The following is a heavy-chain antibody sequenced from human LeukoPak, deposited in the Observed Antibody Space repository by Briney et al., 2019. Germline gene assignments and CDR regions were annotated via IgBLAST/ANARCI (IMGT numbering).Heavy chain of an antibody. V-gene: IGHV3-30-3*01. D-gene: IGHD3-22*01. CDR2: ISYDGSNK. CDR1: GFTFSSYA. CDR3: ARDLKNYYYDSSGCLGY. Sequence: GGSLRLSCAASGFTFSSYATHWVRQAPGKGLEWAAVISYDGSNKYYADSVKGRFTISRDNSKNTLYLQMNSLRAEDTAVYYCARDLKNYYYDSSGCLGYWGQGTLVTVSS. J-gene: IGHJ4*02.